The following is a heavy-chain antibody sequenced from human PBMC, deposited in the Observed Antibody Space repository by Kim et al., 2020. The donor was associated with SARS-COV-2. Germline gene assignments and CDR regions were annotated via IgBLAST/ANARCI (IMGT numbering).Heavy chain of an antibody. CDR3: ARAGVDNCSGGSCSIYYYYYGMDV. V-gene: IGHV1-46*01. CDR1: GYTFTSYY. Sequence: ASVKVSCKASGYTFTSYYMHWVRQATGQGLEWMAIINPSGGSTSYAQKFQGRVTMTRDTSTSTVYMELSSLRSEDTAVYYCARAGVDNCSGGSCSIYYYYYGMDVWGQGTTVTVSS. J-gene: IGHJ6*02. D-gene: IGHD2-15*01. CDR2: INPSGGST.